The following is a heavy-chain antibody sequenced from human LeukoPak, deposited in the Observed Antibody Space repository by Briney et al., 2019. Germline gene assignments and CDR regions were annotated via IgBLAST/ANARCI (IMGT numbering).Heavy chain of an antibody. D-gene: IGHD6-13*01. CDR1: GGSLRSRSYY. V-gene: IGHV4-39*01. CDR3: ARHGSGSSSSWYDN. J-gene: IGHJ5*02. CDR2: IYYSGLT. Sequence: SETLSLTCTVSGGSLRSRSYYWGWIRQPPAKGMEWIGSIYYSGLTYNNPSLKSRVTISVDTSKNQFSLKVSSVSAADTAVYYCARHGSGSSSSWYDNWGQGTLVTVSS.